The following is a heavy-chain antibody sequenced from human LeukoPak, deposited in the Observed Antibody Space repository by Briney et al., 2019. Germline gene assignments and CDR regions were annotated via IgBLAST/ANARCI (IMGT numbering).Heavy chain of an antibody. Sequence: PSETLSLTCTVSGGSISSSSYYWGWIRQPPGKGLEWIGSIYYSGSTYYNPSLKSRVTISVDTSKNQFSLKLSSVTAADTAVYYCARDRTFWSGYFNWFDPWGQGTLVTVSS. CDR1: GGSISSSSYY. V-gene: IGHV4-39*07. CDR3: ARDRTFWSGYFNWFDP. J-gene: IGHJ5*02. CDR2: IYYSGST. D-gene: IGHD3-3*01.